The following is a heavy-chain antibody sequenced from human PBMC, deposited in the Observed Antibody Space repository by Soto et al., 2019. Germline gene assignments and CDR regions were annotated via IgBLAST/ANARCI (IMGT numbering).Heavy chain of an antibody. D-gene: IGHD3-10*01. J-gene: IGHJ4*02. Sequence: GGSLRLSCAASGFTFSSYGMHWVRQAPGKGLEWVAVISYDGSNKYYADSVKGRFTISRDNSKNTLYLQMNSLSAEDTAVYYCARDEDNGSGSLYWGKGTLVTVSS. CDR2: ISYDGSNK. V-gene: IGHV3-30*03. CDR1: GFTFSSYG. CDR3: ARDEDNGSGSLY.